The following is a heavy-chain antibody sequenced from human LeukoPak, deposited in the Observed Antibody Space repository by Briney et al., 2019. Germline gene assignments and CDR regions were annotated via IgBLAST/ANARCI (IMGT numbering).Heavy chain of an antibody. D-gene: IGHD2-2*01. J-gene: IGHJ4*02. CDR1: GGSISSYY. Sequence: SETLSLTCAVSGGSISSYYWSWIRQPPGKGLEWIGYIYYSGSTNYNPSLTSRVTISVDTSKNQFSLRLSSVTAADTAVYYCARQSGGCSSTSCYGSEFDYWGQGTLVTVSS. V-gene: IGHV4-59*08. CDR2: IYYSGST. CDR3: ARQSGGCSSTSCYGSEFDY.